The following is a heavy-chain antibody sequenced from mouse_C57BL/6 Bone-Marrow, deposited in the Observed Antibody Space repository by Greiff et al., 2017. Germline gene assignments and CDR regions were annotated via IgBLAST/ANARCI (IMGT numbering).Heavy chain of an antibody. CDR2: IDPSDSYT. CDR1: GYTFTSYW. V-gene: IGHV1-50*01. Sequence: QVQLQQPGAELVKPGASVKLSCKASGYTFTSYWMQWVKQRPGQGLEWIGEIDPSDSYTNSNQKFKGKATLTVDTSSSTAYMQLSSLTSEDSAVYYCAITRYYYGYFDVWGTGTTVTVSS. D-gene: IGHD1-1*01. J-gene: IGHJ1*03. CDR3: AITRYYYGYFDV.